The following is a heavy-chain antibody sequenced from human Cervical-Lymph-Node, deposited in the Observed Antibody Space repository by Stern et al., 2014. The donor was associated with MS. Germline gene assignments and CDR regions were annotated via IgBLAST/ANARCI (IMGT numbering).Heavy chain of an antibody. J-gene: IGHJ6*02. V-gene: IGHV1-69*01. CDR3: ASAHPATRRGYKGMNV. CDR2: IIPVFGTP. D-gene: IGHD2-2*01. Sequence: QVQLVQSESEVRKPGSSVNVTCKASGGTFRSFAVNWVRQAPGQGLEWVGGIIPVFGTPTYAQKFQGRVTIISDESTNTVSVELSSLTTDDTATYFCASAHPATRRGYKGMNVWGQGTTIAVSS. CDR1: GGTFRSFA.